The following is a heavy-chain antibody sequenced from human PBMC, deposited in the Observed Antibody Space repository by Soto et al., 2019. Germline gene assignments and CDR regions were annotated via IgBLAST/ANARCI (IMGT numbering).Heavy chain of an antibody. J-gene: IGHJ6*03. CDR2: IWSDGGGK. Sequence: QVQLMESGGGVVQPDKSLRLSCAASGFTFSNYGMHWVRQAPGKGLEWVAVIWSDGGGKYYAASVKGRFSISRDNSKNTLYLQMNSLGADDTAVYYCARARTGNHYMDVWGKGTAVTVSS. CDR1: GFTFSNYG. V-gene: IGHV3-33*01. D-gene: IGHD1-1*01. CDR3: ARARTGNHYMDV.